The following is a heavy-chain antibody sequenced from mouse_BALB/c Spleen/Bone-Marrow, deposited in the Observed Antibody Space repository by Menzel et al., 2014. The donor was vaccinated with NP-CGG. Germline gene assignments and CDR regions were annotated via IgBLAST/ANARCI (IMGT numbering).Heavy chain of an antibody. V-gene: IGHV7-3*02. CDR3: ARDKGRVFFDY. Sequence: EVQLVESGGGLVQPGGSLRLSCATSGFTFTDYYMNWVRQPPGKALEWLGFIRSKANGYTTEYSASVKGRFTISRDNSQNILYLQMNTLRAEDSATYYCARDKGRVFFDYWGQGTTLTASS. CDR2: IRSKANGYTT. CDR1: GFTFTDYY. J-gene: IGHJ2*01.